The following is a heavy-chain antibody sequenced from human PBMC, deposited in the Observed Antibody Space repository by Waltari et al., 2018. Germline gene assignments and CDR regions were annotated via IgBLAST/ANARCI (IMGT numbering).Heavy chain of an antibody. CDR3: ASGGRQHNWFDP. J-gene: IGHJ5*02. CDR2: IYYSGKT. Sequence: QLQLQESGPGLVKPSETLSLTCSVSGDSISRSSYYWGWIRQPPGKGLEWIGSIYYSGKTYYSLALKSRVTRSVDTSKNQFALRLRSVTAADTAVYYCASGGRQHNWFDPWGQGTLVTVSS. D-gene: IGHD2-15*01. V-gene: IGHV4-39*01. CDR1: GDSISRSSYY.